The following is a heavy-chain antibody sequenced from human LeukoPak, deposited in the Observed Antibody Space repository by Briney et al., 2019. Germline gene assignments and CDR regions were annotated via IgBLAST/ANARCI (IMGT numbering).Heavy chain of an antibody. CDR3: ARGGSGWYLYDS. V-gene: IGHV3-66*01. CDR2: IYTSGNT. CDR1: GFTVTSNY. D-gene: IGHD6-19*01. Sequence: SGGSLRLSCAASGFTVTSNYVNWVRQAPGKGLEWVSVIYTSGNTYYADSVKGRFTISRDISKNTLYLQMNSLRAEDTAVYYCARGGSGWYLYDSWGQGTLVTVSS. J-gene: IGHJ4*02.